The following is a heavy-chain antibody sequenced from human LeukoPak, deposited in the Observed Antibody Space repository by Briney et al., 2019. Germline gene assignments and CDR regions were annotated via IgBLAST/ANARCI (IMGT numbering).Heavy chain of an antibody. CDR1: GFTFSSYA. Sequence: GGSLRLSCAASGFTFSSYAMSWVRQASGKGLEWVSAISGSGGSTYYADSVKGRFTISRDNSKNTLYLQMNSLRAEDTAVYYCARFAGEEDSSGYYPFDYWGQGTLVTVSS. J-gene: IGHJ4*02. V-gene: IGHV3-23*01. CDR3: ARFAGEEDSSGYYPFDY. D-gene: IGHD3-22*01. CDR2: ISGSGGST.